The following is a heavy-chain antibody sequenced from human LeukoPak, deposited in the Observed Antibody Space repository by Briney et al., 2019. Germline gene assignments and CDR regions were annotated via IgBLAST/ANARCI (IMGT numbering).Heavy chain of an antibody. Sequence: GGSLRLSCAASGFTFSSYEMNWVRQAPGKGLEWVSYISSSGSTIYYADSVKGRFTISRDNAKNSLYLQMNSLRAEDTAVYYCARARALTGDSFDYWGQGTLVTVSS. CDR1: GFTFSSYE. D-gene: IGHD7-27*01. V-gene: IGHV3-48*03. CDR3: ARARALTGDSFDY. CDR2: ISSSGSTI. J-gene: IGHJ4*02.